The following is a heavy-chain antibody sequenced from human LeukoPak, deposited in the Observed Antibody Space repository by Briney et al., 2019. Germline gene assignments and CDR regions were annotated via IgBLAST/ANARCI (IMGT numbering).Heavy chain of an antibody. V-gene: IGHV3-30*02. CDR3: AKDRGYCSSTSCFHWFDP. D-gene: IGHD2-2*01. CDR2: IRYDGSNK. CDR1: GFTFSSYG. Sequence: GGSLRLSCAASGFTFSSYGMHWVRQVPGKGLEWVAFIRYDGSNKYYADSVKGRFTISRDNSKNKLYLQMNSLRAEDTAVYYCAKDRGYCSSTSCFHWFDPWGQGTLVTVSS. J-gene: IGHJ5*02.